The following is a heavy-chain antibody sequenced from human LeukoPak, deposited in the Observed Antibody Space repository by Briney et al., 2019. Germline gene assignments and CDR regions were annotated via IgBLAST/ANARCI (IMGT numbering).Heavy chain of an antibody. CDR2: IYYSGST. CDR1: GGSISSYY. D-gene: IGHD6-13*01. J-gene: IGHJ6*03. V-gene: IGHV4-59*12. CDR3: ARDDLQLVRRLGGGTEYYYYYYMDV. Sequence: TPSETLSLTCTVSGGSISSYYWSWIRQPPGKGLEWIGYIYYSGSTNYNPSLKSRVTISVDTSKNQFSLQLNSVTPEDTAVYYCARDDLQLVRRLGGGTEYYYYYYMDVWGKGTTVTVSS.